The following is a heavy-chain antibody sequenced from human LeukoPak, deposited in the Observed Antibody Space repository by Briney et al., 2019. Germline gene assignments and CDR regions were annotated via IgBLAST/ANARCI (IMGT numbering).Heavy chain of an antibody. V-gene: IGHV3-23*01. D-gene: IGHD3-9*01. CDR1: GFTFSSYA. J-gene: IGHJ4*02. Sequence: GGSLRLSWSAAGFTFSSYATSCVCQAPGEGLEWVSAISGSGGSTYYADSLKGRCTIARDNSKNTLYLQMNSLRAEDTAVYYCAILPAAGYFDWLSPPDYWGQGTLVTVSS. CDR2: ISGSGGST. CDR3: AILPAAGYFDWLSPPDY.